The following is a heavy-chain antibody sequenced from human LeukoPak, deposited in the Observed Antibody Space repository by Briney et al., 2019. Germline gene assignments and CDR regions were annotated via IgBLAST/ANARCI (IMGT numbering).Heavy chain of an antibody. Sequence: VGSLRLSCEASGFTFSTYPMHWVRQAPDKGLEWVAMISYHGSNEYYADSVKGRFTISRDNSKNTLYLQMNNPRVEDTAIYYCARVHDTTGYYHYFDSWGQGTLVTVSS. CDR2: ISYHGSNE. D-gene: IGHD3-9*01. J-gene: IGHJ4*02. CDR3: ARVHDTTGYYHYFDS. CDR1: GFTFSTYP. V-gene: IGHV3-30*04.